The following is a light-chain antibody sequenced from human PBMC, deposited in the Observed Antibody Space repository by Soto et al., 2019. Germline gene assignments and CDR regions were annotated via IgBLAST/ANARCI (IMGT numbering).Light chain of an antibody. CDR3: SSYTNRITLV. J-gene: IGLJ2*01. CDR1: SADIGLYNY. CDR2: DVS. Sequence: QSALTQPASVSGSPGQSITISCTGTSADIGLYNYVSWYQQHPNKAPKLIIHDVSERPSGVSYRFSASKSGNTASLTISGLQAEDEADYYCSSYTNRITLVFGGGTQLTVL. V-gene: IGLV2-14*01.